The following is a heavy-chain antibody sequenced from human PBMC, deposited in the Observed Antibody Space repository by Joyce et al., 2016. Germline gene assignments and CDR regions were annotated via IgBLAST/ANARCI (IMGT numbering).Heavy chain of an antibody. CDR2: IHYSGST. D-gene: IGHD2-15*01. Sequence: QVQLQESGPGLVRSSETLSLTCTVSGGSISTDYWSWIRQPPGKGLEWIGYIHYSGSTNYNPSLKSRVTISIATSKNQYSLKLNSVTAADTAVYYCTTARGCTGGSCYSNFYYYYMDVWGKGTTVTVSS. CDR3: TTARGCTGGSCYSNFYYYYMDV. V-gene: IGHV4-59*01. J-gene: IGHJ6*03. CDR1: GGSISTDY.